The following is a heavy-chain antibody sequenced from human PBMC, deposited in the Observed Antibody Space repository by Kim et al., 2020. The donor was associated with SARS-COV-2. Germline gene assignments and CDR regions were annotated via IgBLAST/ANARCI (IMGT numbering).Heavy chain of an antibody. CDR2: IYPGDSDT. Sequence: GESLKISCKGSGYSFTSYWIGWVRQMPGKGLEWMGIIYPGDSDTRYSPSFQGQVTISADKSISTAYLQWSSLKASDTAMYYCARIVEMATITGYYYGMDVWGQGTTVTVSS. V-gene: IGHV5-51*01. CDR1: GYSFTSYW. J-gene: IGHJ6*02. D-gene: IGHD5-12*01. CDR3: ARIVEMATITGYYYGMDV.